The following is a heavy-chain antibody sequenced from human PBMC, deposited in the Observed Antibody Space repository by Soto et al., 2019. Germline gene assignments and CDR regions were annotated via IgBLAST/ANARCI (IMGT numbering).Heavy chain of an antibody. Sequence: GGSLRLSCAASGFTFGSYGMHWVRQAPGKGLEWVAVISYDGSNKYYADSVKGRFTISRDNSKNTLYLQMNSLRAEDTALYYCAKVLSPVGASLGVDYWGQGTLVSVSS. D-gene: IGHD1-26*01. V-gene: IGHV3-30*18. CDR1: GFTFGSYG. CDR3: AKVLSPVGASLGVDY. J-gene: IGHJ4*02. CDR2: ISYDGSNK.